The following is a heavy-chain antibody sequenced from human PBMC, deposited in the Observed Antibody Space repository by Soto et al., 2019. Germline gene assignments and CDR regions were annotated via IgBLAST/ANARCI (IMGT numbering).Heavy chain of an antibody. J-gene: IGHJ4*02. D-gene: IGHD6-19*01. V-gene: IGHV1-18*01. CDR3: ARDLGAGLVDY. CDR1: GYTFTSYG. CDR2: INVYNGNT. Sequence: QVQLVQSGAEVKKPGASVKVSCKASGYTFTSYGITWVRQAPGQGLEWMGWINVYNGNTNYAQKLQGRVTMPTDTSTSTAYRALRSLRADDRAVYYCARDLGAGLVDYWGQGTLVTVSS.